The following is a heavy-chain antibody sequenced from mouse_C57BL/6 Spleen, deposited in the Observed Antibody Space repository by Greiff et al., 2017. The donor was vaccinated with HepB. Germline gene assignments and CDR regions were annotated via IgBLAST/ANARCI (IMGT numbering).Heavy chain of an antibody. V-gene: IGHV1-69*01. CDR3: ARGADYGSPFDY. CDR2: IDPSDSYT. J-gene: IGHJ2*01. Sequence: VQLKQPGAELVMPGASVKLSCKASGYTFTSYWMHWVKQRPGQGLEWIGEIDPSDSYTNYNQKFKGKSTLTVDKSSSTAYMQLSSLTSEDSAVYYCARGADYGSPFDYWGQGTTLTVSS. D-gene: IGHD1-2*01. CDR1: GYTFTSYW.